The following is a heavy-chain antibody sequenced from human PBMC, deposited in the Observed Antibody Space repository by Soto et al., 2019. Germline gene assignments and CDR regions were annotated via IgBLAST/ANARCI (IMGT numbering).Heavy chain of an antibody. Sequence: TGWSLRLSCAASVFTFISYAMHWVRQAPGKGLEWVAVISYDGSNKYYADSVKGRFTISRDNSKNTLYLQMNSLRAEDTAVYYCARGPSSLTRFDYWGQGTLVTVSS. D-gene: IGHD2-2*01. J-gene: IGHJ4*02. V-gene: IGHV3-30-3*01. CDR3: ARGPSSLTRFDY. CDR2: ISYDGSNK. CDR1: VFTFISYA.